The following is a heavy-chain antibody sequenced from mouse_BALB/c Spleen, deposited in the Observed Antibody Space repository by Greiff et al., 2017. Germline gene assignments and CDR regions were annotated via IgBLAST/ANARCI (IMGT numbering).Heavy chain of an antibody. CDR1: GYTFTDYN. CDR3: ALYGPYAMDY. J-gene: IGHJ4*01. CDR2: IYPYNGGT. V-gene: IGHV1S29*02. Sequence: EVQLVESGPELVKPGASVKISCKASGYTFTDYNMHWVKQSHGKSLEWIGYIYPYNGGTGYNQKFKSKATLTVDNSSSTAYMELRSLTSEDSAVYYCALYGPYAMDYWGQGTSVTVSS. D-gene: IGHD1-1*01.